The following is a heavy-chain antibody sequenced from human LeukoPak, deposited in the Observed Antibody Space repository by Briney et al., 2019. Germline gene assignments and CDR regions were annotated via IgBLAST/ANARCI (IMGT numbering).Heavy chain of an antibody. V-gene: IGHV3-7*03. Sequence: GGSLRLSCAASGFTFTSYWMSWVRQAPGKGLEWVASIKQDGSEKYYVDSVKGRLTISRDNAKNSLNLQMNSLRAEDTAVYYCARHPNYYDSSGYYKGFDCWGQGTLVTVSS. CDR2: IKQDGSEK. CDR3: ARHPNYYDSSGYYKGFDC. CDR1: GFTFTSYW. D-gene: IGHD3-22*01. J-gene: IGHJ4*02.